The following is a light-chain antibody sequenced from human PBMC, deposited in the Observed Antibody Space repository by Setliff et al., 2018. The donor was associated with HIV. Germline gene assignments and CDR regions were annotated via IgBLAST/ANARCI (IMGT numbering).Light chain of an antibody. V-gene: IGKV3-20*01. CDR1: QTVTSNF. CDR3: QQYGSSPRT. Sequence: EIVLTQSPGTLSLSPGERATFSCRASQTVTSNFLAWYQQKPGQAPRLLIYGASTRATGIPDRFSGSGSGTDFTLTIGRLEPEDFAVYFCQQYGSSPRTFGQGTKVDIK. CDR2: GAS. J-gene: IGKJ2*01.